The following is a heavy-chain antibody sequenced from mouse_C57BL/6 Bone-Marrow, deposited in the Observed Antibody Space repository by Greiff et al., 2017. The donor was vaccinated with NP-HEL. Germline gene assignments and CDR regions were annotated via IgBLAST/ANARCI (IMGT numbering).Heavy chain of an antibody. D-gene: IGHD1-1*01. CDR2: ISNGGGST. V-gene: IGHV5-12*01. CDR3: ARRTVVANWYFDV. Sequence: EVMLVESGGGLVQPGGSLKLSCAASGFTFSDYYMYWVRQTPEKRLEWVAYISNGGGSTYYPDTVKGRFTISRDNAKNTLYLQMSRLKSEDTAMYYCARRTVVANWYFDVWGTGTTVTVSS. J-gene: IGHJ1*03. CDR1: GFTFSDYY.